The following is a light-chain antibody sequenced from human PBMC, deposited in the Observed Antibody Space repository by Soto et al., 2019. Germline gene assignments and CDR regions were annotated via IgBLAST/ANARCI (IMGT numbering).Light chain of an antibody. CDR2: GAS. J-gene: IGKJ2*01. V-gene: IGKV3-20*01. Sequence: EIVLTQSPGILSLSPGERATLSCRASQSVSSYLAWYRQRPGQAPRLLIYGASSRATGIPDRFSGSGSGTDFTLTISRLEPEDFAVYYCQQYGSSLPYTFGQGTKLEIK. CDR3: QQYGSSLPYT. CDR1: QSVSSY.